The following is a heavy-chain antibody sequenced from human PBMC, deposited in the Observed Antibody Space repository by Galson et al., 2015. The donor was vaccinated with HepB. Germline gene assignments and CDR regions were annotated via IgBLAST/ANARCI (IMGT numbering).Heavy chain of an antibody. CDR2: MNPNSGNT. D-gene: IGHD4-11*01. Sequence: SVKVSCKASGYTFTSYDINWVRQATGQGLEWMGWMNPNSGNTGYAQKFQGRVTMTRNTSISTAYMELSSLRSEDTAVYYCARALTVTREWWIDPWGQGTLVTVSS. V-gene: IGHV1-8*01. J-gene: IGHJ5*02. CDR3: ARALTVTREWWIDP. CDR1: GYTFTSYD.